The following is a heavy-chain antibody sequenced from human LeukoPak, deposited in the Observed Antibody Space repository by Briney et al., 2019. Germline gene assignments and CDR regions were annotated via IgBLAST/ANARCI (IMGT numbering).Heavy chain of an antibody. D-gene: IGHD3-22*01. CDR2: IYYSGST. Sequence: SETLSLTCTVSGGSISSYYRGWIRQPPGKGLEWIGSIYYSGSTYYNPSLKSRVTISVDTSKNQFSLKLSSVTAADTAVYYCARHVEYYYDSSGYSYFDYWGQGTLVTVSS. CDR1: GGSISSYY. CDR3: ARHVEYYYDSSGYSYFDY. J-gene: IGHJ4*02. V-gene: IGHV4-39*01.